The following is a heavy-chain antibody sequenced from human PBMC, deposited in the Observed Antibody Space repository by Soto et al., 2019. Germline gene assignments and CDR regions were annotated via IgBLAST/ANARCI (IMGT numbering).Heavy chain of an antibody. CDR3: ARLRASTWYMGGYLDY. Sequence: VGSLRLSCAASGFTFSDYYMSWIRQAPGKGLEWVSYIVSGSSYTNYADSVKGRFTISRDDAKNSLYLEMNSLRAEDTAVYYCARLRASTWYMGGYLDYWGQGTLVTVSS. CDR2: IVSGSSYT. D-gene: IGHD6-13*01. V-gene: IGHV3-11*06. J-gene: IGHJ4*02. CDR1: GFTFSDYY.